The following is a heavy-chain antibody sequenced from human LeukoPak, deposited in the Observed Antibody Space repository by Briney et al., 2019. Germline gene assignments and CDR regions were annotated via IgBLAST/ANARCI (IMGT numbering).Heavy chain of an antibody. CDR2: INPSGGST. Sequence: ASVKVSCKASGYTFTSYYMHWVRQAPGQGLEWMGIINPSGGSTSYAQKLQGRVTMTTDTSTSTAYMELRSLRSDDTAVYYCARDWFGYSYGYGMDYWGQGTLVTVSS. V-gene: IGHV1-46*01. CDR1: GYTFTSYY. J-gene: IGHJ4*02. D-gene: IGHD5-18*01. CDR3: ARDWFGYSYGYGMDY.